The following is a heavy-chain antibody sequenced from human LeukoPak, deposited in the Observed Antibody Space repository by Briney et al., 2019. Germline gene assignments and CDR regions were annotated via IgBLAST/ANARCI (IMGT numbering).Heavy chain of an antibody. D-gene: IGHD2-15*01. V-gene: IGHV3-9*01. Sequence: GGSLRLSCAASGFTFDDYAMHWVRQAPGKGLEWVSGISWNSGSIGYADSVKGRFTISRDNAKNSLYLQMNSLRAEDTALYYCAKAYCSGGSCADNWFDPWGQGTLATVSS. CDR1: GFTFDDYA. CDR3: AKAYCSGGSCADNWFDP. J-gene: IGHJ5*02. CDR2: ISWNSGSI.